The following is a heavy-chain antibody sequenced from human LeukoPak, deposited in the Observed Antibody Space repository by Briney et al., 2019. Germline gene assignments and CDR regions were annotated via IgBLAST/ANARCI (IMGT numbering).Heavy chain of an antibody. J-gene: IGHJ3*02. CDR3: AKKRDAFDI. CDR2: LTDSGGTT. CDR1: GFTFSSYG. D-gene: IGHD5-24*01. Sequence: GGSLRLSCAASGFTFSSYGMSWVRQAPGKRPEWVSSLTDSGGTTYYVDSVKGRFTISRDNSKNTLYLHMNSLRAEDTAMYYCAKKRDAFDIWGQGTVVAVSS. V-gene: IGHV3-23*01.